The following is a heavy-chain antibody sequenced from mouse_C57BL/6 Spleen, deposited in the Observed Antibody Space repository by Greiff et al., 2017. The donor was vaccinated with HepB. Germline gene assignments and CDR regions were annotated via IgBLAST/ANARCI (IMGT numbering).Heavy chain of an antibody. CDR2: ISYDGSN. CDR3: ASSHYYGSSYWYFDV. Sequence: EVQLVESGPGLVKPSQSLSLTCSVTGYSITSGYYWNWIRQFPGNKLEWMGYISYDGSNNYNPSLKNRISITRDTSKNQFFLKLNSVTTEDTATYYCASSHYYGSSYWYFDVWGTGTTVTVSS. J-gene: IGHJ1*03. CDR1: GYSITSGYY. D-gene: IGHD1-1*01. V-gene: IGHV3-6*01.